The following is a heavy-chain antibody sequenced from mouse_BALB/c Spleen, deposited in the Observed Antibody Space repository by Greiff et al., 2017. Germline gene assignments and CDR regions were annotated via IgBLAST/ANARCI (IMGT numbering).Heavy chain of an antibody. V-gene: IGHV1-54*01. Sequence: QVQLKESGAELVRPGTSVKVSCKASGYAFTNYLIEWVKQRPGQGLEWIGVINPGSGGTNYNEKFKGKATLTADKSSSTAYMQLSSLTSDDSAVYFCARMSTSADWGQGTLVTVSA. D-gene: IGHD5-1*01. CDR1: GYAFTNYL. CDR2: INPGSGGT. CDR3: ARMSTSAD. J-gene: IGHJ3*01.